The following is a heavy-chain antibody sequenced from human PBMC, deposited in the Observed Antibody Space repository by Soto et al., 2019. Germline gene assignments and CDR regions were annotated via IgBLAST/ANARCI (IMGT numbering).Heavy chain of an antibody. V-gene: IGHV1-18*04. CDR2: LSGHTGNT. CDR3: ARIAYGANLVDN. J-gene: IGHJ4*02. Sequence: VQLVQSGAEVKKPGASVKVSCKASGYTLSHYGFTWVRQAPGQGLEWMGWLSGHTGNTNYARKFQGRVTMTTDTATGTSYMELRGLCSDETAVYYCARIAYGANLVDNCGQGTLVTVSS. CDR1: GYTLSHYG. D-gene: IGHD4-17*01.